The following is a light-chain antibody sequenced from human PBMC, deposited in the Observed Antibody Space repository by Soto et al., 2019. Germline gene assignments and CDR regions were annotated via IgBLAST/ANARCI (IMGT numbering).Light chain of an antibody. CDR1: NSDAGGYNY. CDR3: SSYISSDTSVI. V-gene: IGLV2-14*01. J-gene: IGLJ2*01. Sequence: QSVLTQPASVSGSPGQSITISCTGTNSDAGGYNYVSWYQHHPGKAPKLMIYEVTYRPSGVSNRFSGSKSGNTASLTISGLQAEDEADYYCSSYISSDTSVIFGGGTKLTVL. CDR2: EVT.